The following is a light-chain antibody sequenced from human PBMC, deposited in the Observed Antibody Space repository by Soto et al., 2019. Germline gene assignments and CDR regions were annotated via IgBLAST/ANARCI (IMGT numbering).Light chain of an antibody. Sequence: EIVLTQSPGTLSLSPGERATLSCRASQSVSSTYLAWYQQKPGQAPRLLIYGASSRATGIPDRFSGSASGTDFTLTIKRLEPEDFAIYYCQQYGDSRTFGQGTKLEIK. J-gene: IGKJ2*01. CDR1: QSVSSTY. V-gene: IGKV3-20*01. CDR2: GAS. CDR3: QQYGDSRT.